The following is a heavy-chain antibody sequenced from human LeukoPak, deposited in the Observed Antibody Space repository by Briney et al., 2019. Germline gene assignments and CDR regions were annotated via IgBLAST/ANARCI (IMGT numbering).Heavy chain of an antibody. D-gene: IGHD1-26*01. CDR2: IYYSGST. V-gene: IGHV4-30-4*01. CDR3: ARGGVGATGLWYFDL. J-gene: IGHJ2*01. CDR1: DDSISDYY. Sequence: SETLSLTCTVSDDSISDYYRGWIRQPPGKGLEWIGYIYYSGSTYYNPSLKSRVTISVDTSKNQFSLKLSSVTAADTAVYYYARGGVGATGLWYFDLWGRGTLVTVSS.